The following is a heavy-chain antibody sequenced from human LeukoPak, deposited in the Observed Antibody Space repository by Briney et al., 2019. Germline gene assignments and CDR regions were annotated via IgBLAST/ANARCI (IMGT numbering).Heavy chain of an antibody. D-gene: IGHD2-15*01. CDR3: GRKAGDCGGGSCYSIDY. Sequence: ASVKVSCKAFGGSFSSEAISWVRQAPGQGLEWMGGVIPIFGTTNYAQKFQGRVTITTDESTSTAYMEVSSLRSEDTAVYYCGRKAGDCGGGSCYSIDYWGQGTLVTVSS. J-gene: IGHJ4*02. V-gene: IGHV1-69*05. CDR2: VIPIFGTT. CDR1: GGSFSSEA.